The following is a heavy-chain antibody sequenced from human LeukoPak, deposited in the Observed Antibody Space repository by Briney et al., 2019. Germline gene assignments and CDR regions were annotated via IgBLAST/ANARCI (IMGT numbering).Heavy chain of an antibody. CDR3: ARDLGGSSGWYSYSVTGYYYYYGMDV. V-gene: IGHV3-21*01. CDR1: GFTFDDYA. Sequence: GGSLRLSCAASGFTFDDYAMHWVRQAPGKGLEWVSSISSSSSYIYYADSVKGRFTISRDNAKNSLYLQMNSLRAEDTAVYYCARDLGGSSGWYSYSVTGYYYYYGMDVWGQGTTVTVSS. D-gene: IGHD6-19*01. CDR2: ISSSSSYI. J-gene: IGHJ6*02.